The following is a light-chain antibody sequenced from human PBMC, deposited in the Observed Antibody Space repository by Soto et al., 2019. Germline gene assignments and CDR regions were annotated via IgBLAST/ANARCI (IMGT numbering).Light chain of an antibody. CDR1: QSVSSN. CDR3: QQYNKWPLT. J-gene: IGKJ1*01. V-gene: IGKV3-15*01. CDR2: AVS. Sequence: EIMMTQSPGTLYASPGERATLSCRASQSVSSNLAWYEQKPGQAPRLLIYAVSTRATGIPARFSGSGSGTKVTLTISSLQSEDFAVYYCQQYNKWPLTFGQGTKVEIK.